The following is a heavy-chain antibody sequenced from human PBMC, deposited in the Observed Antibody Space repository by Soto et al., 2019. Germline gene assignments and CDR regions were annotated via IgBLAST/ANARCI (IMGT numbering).Heavy chain of an antibody. Sequence: GASVKVSCKASGYTFTGYYMHWVRQAPGQGLEWMGWINPNSGGTNYAQKFQGWVTMTRDTSISTAYMELSRLRSDDTAVYYCARDDTAVTTPLGYGMDVWGQGTAVTVSS. CDR3: ARDDTAVTTPLGYGMDV. CDR2: INPNSGGT. V-gene: IGHV1-2*04. CDR1: GYTFTGYY. D-gene: IGHD4-17*01. J-gene: IGHJ6*02.